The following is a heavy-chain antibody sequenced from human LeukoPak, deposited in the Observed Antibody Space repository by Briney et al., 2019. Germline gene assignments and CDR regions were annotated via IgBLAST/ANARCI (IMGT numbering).Heavy chain of an antibody. CDR2: ISYDGSNK. V-gene: IGHV3-30-3*01. Sequence: GRSLRLSCAASGFTFSSYAMHWVRQAPGKGLEWVAVISYDGSNKYYADSVKGRFTISRHNSKNTLYLQMNSLRAEDTAVYYCARDETSTVTTPFDYWGQGTLVTVSS. J-gene: IGHJ4*02. CDR3: ARDETSTVTTPFDY. D-gene: IGHD4-17*01. CDR1: GFTFSSYA.